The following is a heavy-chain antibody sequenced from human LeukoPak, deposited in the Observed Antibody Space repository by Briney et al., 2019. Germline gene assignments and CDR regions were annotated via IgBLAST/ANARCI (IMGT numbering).Heavy chain of an antibody. V-gene: IGHV4-4*07. Sequence: SETPSLNRTVSCGSISSYYWSWVRQPPREGLEWIGRIYTSGSTNYNPSLKSRVTMSVDTSKNQFSLKLSSVTAADTAVYYCARERSGGYPDYWGQGTLVTVSS. CDR2: IYTSGST. J-gene: IGHJ4*02. CDR1: CGSISSYY. D-gene: IGHD3-22*01. CDR3: ARERSGGYPDY.